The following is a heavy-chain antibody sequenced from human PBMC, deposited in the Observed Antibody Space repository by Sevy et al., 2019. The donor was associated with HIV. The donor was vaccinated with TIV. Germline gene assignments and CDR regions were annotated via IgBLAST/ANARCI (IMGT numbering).Heavy chain of an antibody. D-gene: IGHD1-26*01. J-gene: IGHJ4*02. V-gene: IGHV3-33*01. Sequence: GGSLRLSCAASGFIFSYYGMHWVRQAPGKGLEWVAVIWYDGSNTIYADSVKGRFTISRDNSKNILYLQINSLRDEDTAVYYCARDPHEIMLSGSYYLYWGQGTRVTVSS. CDR1: GFIFSYYG. CDR2: IWYDGSNT. CDR3: ARDPHEIMLSGSYYLY.